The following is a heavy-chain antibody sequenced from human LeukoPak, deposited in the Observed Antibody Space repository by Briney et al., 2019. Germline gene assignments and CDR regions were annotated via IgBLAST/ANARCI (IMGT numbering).Heavy chain of an antibody. CDR3: ARYLGVNHYYYYGMDV. Sequence: PSETLSLTCALYGGSFSGYYWSWIRQPPGKVLEWIEEINHSESTNYNPSLKSRVTISVDTSKNQFSLKLSSVTAADTAVYYCARYLGVNHYYYYGMDVWGQGTTVTVSS. CDR1: GGSFSGYY. D-gene: IGHD3-10*01. J-gene: IGHJ6*02. V-gene: IGHV4-34*01. CDR2: INHSEST.